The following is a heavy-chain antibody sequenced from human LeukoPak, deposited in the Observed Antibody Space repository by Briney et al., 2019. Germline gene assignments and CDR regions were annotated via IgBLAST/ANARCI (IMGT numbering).Heavy chain of an antibody. V-gene: IGHV3-21*01. CDR3: ARVSGDSGSYLRYFDY. CDR2: ISSSSSYI. Sequence: PGGSLRLSCAASGFTFSSYSMNWVRQAPGKGLEWVSSISSSSSYIYYADSVKGRFTISRDNAKNSLYLQMNSLRAEDTAVYYCARVSGDSGSYLRYFDYWGQGTLVTVSS. CDR1: GFTFSSYS. D-gene: IGHD1-26*01. J-gene: IGHJ4*02.